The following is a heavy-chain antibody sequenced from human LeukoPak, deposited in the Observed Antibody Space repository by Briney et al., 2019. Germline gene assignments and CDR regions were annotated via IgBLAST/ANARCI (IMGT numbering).Heavy chain of an antibody. CDR1: GFTFTQYW. Sequence: SGGSLRLSCVASGFTFTQYWRTWVRQAPGKGLEWVARLHRDGSQRNYVGSVEGRFTVFGDNAKSSLFLQMQSLRVEDTAVYYCARGGYSFDYLGQGTLVTVPS. CDR3: ARGGYSFDY. D-gene: IGHD5-12*01. J-gene: IGHJ4*02. V-gene: IGHV3-7*01. CDR2: LHRDGSQR.